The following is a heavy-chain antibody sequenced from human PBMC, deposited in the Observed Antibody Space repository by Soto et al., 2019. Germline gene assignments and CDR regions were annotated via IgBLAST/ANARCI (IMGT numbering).Heavy chain of an antibody. CDR1: GFTFSSYA. V-gene: IGHV3-23*01. D-gene: IGHD2-2*02. CDR2: TSDTGST. Sequence: GGSLRLSCAASGFTFSSYAMSWVRQAPGKGLEWVSTTSDTGSTSYAGSVKGPFTVSRDNSKNTLYLQMNSLRAEDTAVYSCAKADCSSASCYTIESWGQGTLVTVSS. CDR3: AKADCSSASCYTIES. J-gene: IGHJ4*02.